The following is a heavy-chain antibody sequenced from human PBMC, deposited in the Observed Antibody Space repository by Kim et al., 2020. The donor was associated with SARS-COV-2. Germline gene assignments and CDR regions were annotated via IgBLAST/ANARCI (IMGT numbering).Heavy chain of an antibody. Sequence: AQKLQGRVTRTPDTAPSTAYMELRSLRSDDTAVYYCARSRYYDSSGYDYWGQGTLVTVSS. D-gene: IGHD3-22*01. V-gene: IGHV1-18*01. J-gene: IGHJ4*02. CDR3: ARSRYYDSSGYDY.